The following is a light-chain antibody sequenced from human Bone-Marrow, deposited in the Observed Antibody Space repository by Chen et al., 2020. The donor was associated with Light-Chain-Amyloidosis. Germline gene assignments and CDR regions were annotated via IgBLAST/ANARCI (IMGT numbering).Light chain of an antibody. CDR2: AVS. CDR1: QNIMSY. Sequence: DIQVTQSPPCLSASVGDRVSVTCRASQNIMSYLHWYQQMPGKAPKLLIYAVSHLQNGVPSRFSGSAAGTDFTLTISSLQPEDFATYFCLQTFNPPLAFGGGTKVEIK. CDR3: LQTFNPPLA. J-gene: IGKJ4*01. V-gene: IGKV1-39*01.